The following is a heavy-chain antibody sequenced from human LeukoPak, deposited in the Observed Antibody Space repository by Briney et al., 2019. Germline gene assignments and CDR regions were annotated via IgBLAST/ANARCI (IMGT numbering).Heavy chain of an antibody. J-gene: IGHJ4*02. CDR1: GFTFSSYW. CDR2: IKQDGSEK. CDR3: ARDRAYYDFWSGYYTIDY. D-gene: IGHD3-3*01. Sequence: GGYLRLSCAASGFTFSSYWMSWVRQAPGKGLEWVANIKQDGSEKYYVDSVKGRFTISRDNAKNSLYLQMNSLRAEDTAVYYCARDRAYYDFWSGYYTIDYWGQGTLVTVSS. V-gene: IGHV3-7*03.